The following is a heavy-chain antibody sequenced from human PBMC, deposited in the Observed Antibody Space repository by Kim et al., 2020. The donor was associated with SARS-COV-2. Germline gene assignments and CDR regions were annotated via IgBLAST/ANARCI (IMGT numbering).Heavy chain of an antibody. Sequence: PSETLSLTCTVSGGSVRSGSYYWSWIRQPPGKGLEWIGYIYYSGSTNYNPSLKSRVTISLDTSKNQFSLKLSSVTAVDTAVYYCARAVPTAMGLIDYWGQGTLVTVSS. J-gene: IGHJ4*02. D-gene: IGHD5-18*01. V-gene: IGHV4-61*01. CDR1: GGSVRSGSYY. CDR3: ARAVPTAMGLIDY. CDR2: IYYSGST.